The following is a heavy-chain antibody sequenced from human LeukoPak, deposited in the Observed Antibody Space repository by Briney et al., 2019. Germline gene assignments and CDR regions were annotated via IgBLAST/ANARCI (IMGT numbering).Heavy chain of an antibody. CDR2: IMPIFGTA. J-gene: IGHJ6*03. D-gene: IGHD5-18*01. V-gene: IGHV1-69*05. CDR1: GGTFSSYA. Sequence: ASVKVSCKASGGTFSSYAISWVRQAPGQGLEWMGGIMPIFGTANYAQKFQGRVTITTDESTSTAYMELSSLRSEDTAVYYCATTKEANTAMVVVYYMDVWGKGTTVTVSS. CDR3: ATTKEANTAMVVVYYMDV.